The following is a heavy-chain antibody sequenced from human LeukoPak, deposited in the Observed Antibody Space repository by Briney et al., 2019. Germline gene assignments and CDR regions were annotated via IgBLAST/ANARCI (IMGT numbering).Heavy chain of an antibody. CDR1: GGTFSNYA. CDR3: ARGALWFGESFPFDY. Sequence: AVTVSCKASGGTFSNYAISWVRQAPGQGLEWMGGIIPIFGTANYAQKFHGRVTITTDESTSTAYMELSSLRSEDTAVYYCARGALWFGESFPFDYWGQGTLVTVSS. CDR2: IIPIFGTA. J-gene: IGHJ4*02. V-gene: IGHV1-69*05. D-gene: IGHD3-10*01.